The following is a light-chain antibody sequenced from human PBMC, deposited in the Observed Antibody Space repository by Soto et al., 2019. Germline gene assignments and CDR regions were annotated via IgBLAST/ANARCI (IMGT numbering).Light chain of an antibody. CDR3: SSYTTSHTLV. J-gene: IGLJ2*01. CDR1: SSDVGASDF. V-gene: IGLV2-14*01. CDR2: EIS. Sequence: QSAVTQPASVSASPGQSITISCTGTSSDVGASDFVSWYQQHPGKAPALIIYEISNRPSGVSSRFSGSKSGNTASLTISGVQSEDESDYYCSSYTTSHTLVVGGGTKLTLL.